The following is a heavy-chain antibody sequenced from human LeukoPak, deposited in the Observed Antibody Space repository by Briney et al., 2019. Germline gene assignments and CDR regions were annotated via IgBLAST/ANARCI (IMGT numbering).Heavy chain of an antibody. Sequence: ASVKVSCKASGYTFTGYYMHWVRQAPGQGLEWMGWINPNSGGTNYAQKFQGRVTMTRDTSISTAYMELSRLRSDDTAVYYCARGKSRKLLWFGELPAYYYYYMDVWGKGTTVTISS. V-gene: IGHV1-2*02. CDR3: ARGKSRKLLWFGELPAYYYYYMDV. J-gene: IGHJ6*03. CDR1: GYTFTGYY. D-gene: IGHD3-10*01. CDR2: INPNSGGT.